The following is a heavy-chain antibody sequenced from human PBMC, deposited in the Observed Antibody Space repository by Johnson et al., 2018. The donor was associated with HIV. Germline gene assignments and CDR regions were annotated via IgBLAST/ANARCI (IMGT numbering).Heavy chain of an antibody. V-gene: IGHV3-66*01. D-gene: IGHD6-6*01. Sequence: VQLVESGGGLVQPGGSLRLSCAASGFTVTSNYMIWVRQAPGKGLEWVSVFYSGCGTYYAASVQGRFTISSDNSKITLYRQMDSLRAEDTAVYYSARAGIAARPPTRPPDAFDIWGQGTMVTVSS. CDR1: GFTVTSNY. CDR3: ARAGIAARPPTRPPDAFDI. CDR2: FYSGCGT. J-gene: IGHJ3*02.